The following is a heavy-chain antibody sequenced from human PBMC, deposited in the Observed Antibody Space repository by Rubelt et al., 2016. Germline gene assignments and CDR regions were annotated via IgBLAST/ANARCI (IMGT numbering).Heavy chain of an antibody. CDR3: TSGSRVAY. D-gene: IGHD1-26*01. J-gene: IGHJ4*02. V-gene: IGHV3-23*01. CDR1: GFPFNNYA. Sequence: GGGLVQPGGSLRLSCAASGFPFNNYALSWVRQAPGKGLEWVSAISGSGGSTYYADSVKGRFTISRDNSKNTLYLQMNSLRAEDTAVYYCTSGSRVAYWGQGTLVTVSS. CDR2: ISGSGGST.